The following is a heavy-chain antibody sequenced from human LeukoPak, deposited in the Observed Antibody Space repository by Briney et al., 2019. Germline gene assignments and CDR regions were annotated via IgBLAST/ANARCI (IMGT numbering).Heavy chain of an antibody. CDR3: ARGLFSSTRYYYYYMDV. Sequence: SVKVSCKASGGTFSSYTISWVRQAPGQGLEWMGRIIPILGIANYAQKFQGRVTITADKSTSTAYMELSGLRSEDTAVYYCARGLFSSTRYYYYYMDVWGKGTTVTVSS. V-gene: IGHV1-69*02. J-gene: IGHJ6*03. CDR2: IIPILGIA. CDR1: GGTFSSYT. D-gene: IGHD2-2*01.